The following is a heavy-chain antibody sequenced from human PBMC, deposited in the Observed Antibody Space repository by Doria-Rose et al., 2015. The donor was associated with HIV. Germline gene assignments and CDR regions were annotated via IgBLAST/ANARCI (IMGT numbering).Heavy chain of an antibody. V-gene: IGHV3-48*02. D-gene: IGHD3-22*01. CDR3: VRVRSGGYQDY. Sequence: SYSMNWVRQAPGKGLEWVSYISSGSSTIYYADSVKGRFTISRDNAKNSLYLQMNSPRDEDTAVYYCVRVRSGGYQDYWGQGTLVTV. CDR1: SYS. J-gene: IGHJ4*02. CDR2: ISSGSSTI.